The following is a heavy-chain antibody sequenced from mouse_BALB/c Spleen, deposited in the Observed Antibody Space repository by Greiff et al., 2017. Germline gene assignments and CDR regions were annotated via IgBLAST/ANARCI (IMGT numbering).Heavy chain of an antibody. J-gene: IGHJ2*01. V-gene: IGHV1S132*01. CDR3: ARGDY. CDR2: IFPGTGTT. CDR1: GYTFTSYW. Sequence: VQLHQSGAELVKPGASVKLSCKTSGYTFTSYWIQWVKQRPGQGLGWIGEIFPGTGTTYYNEKFKGKATLTIDTSSSTAYMQLSSLTSEDSAVYFCARGDYWGQGTTLTVSS.